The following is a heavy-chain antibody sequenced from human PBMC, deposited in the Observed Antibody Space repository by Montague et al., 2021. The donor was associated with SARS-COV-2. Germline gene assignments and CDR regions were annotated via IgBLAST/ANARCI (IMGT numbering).Heavy chain of an antibody. CDR3: ARGARQGYGFRLGSFDS. CDR2: INHSGST. J-gene: IGHJ4*02. Sequence: SETLSLTCAVYGGSFSGYYWNWIRQPPGKGLEWIGEINHSGSTNYNPSLKSRVTMSVDTSKNQFSLKLCSVTAADTAVYYCARGARQGYGFRLGSFDSWGQGTLVTVSS. D-gene: IGHD3-10*01. CDR1: GGSFSGYY. V-gene: IGHV4-34*01.